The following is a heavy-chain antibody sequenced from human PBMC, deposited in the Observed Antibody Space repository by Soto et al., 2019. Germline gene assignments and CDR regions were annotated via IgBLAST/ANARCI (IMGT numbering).Heavy chain of an antibody. D-gene: IGHD3-22*01. V-gene: IGHV4-30-2*01. Sequence: SETLSLTCAVSGGSISSGGYSWSWIRQPPGKGLEWIGYIYHSGSTYYNPSLKSRVTISVDRSKNQFSLKLSSVTAADTAVYYCATAPYYYDSSGYYPVYWGQGTLVTVS. CDR3: ATAPYYYDSSGYYPVY. CDR1: GGSISSGGYS. CDR2: IYHSGST. J-gene: IGHJ4*02.